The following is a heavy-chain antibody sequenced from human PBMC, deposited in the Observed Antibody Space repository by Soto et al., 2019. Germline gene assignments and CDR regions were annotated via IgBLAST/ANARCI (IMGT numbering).Heavy chain of an antibody. CDR2: IWSDGNNK. J-gene: IGHJ3*01. V-gene: IGHV3-33*01. D-gene: IGHD3-22*01. CDR1: GFTFSTYG. Sequence: QVQLVESGGGVVQPGRSLRLSCVASGFTFSTYGMHWVRQAPGKGLEWVALIWSDGNNKYNGDSVKGRFTISRDNSKNTPYLKMNSMRVEDTAVYYCARDPPEDSRGYFALDVWGQGTMVTVS. CDR3: ARDPPEDSRGYFALDV.